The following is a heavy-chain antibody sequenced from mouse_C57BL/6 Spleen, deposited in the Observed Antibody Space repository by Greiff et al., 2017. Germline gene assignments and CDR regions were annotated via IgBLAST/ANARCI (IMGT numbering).Heavy chain of an antibody. V-gene: IGHV1-64*01. CDR2: IHPNSGST. CDR3: AREGTTVVATRYFDY. CDR1: GYTFTSYW. D-gene: IGHD1-1*01. J-gene: IGHJ2*01. Sequence: VQLQQPGAELVKPGASVKLSCKASGYTFTSYWMHWVKQRPGQGLEWIGMIHPNSGSTNYNEKFKSKATLTVDKSSSTAYMQLSSLTSEDSAVYYCAREGTTVVATRYFDYWGQGTTLTVSS.